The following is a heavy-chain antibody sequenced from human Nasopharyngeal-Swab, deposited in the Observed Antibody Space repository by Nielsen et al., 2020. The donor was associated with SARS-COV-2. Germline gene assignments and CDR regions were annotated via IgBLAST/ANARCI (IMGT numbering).Heavy chain of an antibody. Sequence: WMRQPPGKGLEWIGEINHSGSTNYNPSLKSRVTISVDTSKNQFSLKLSSVTAADTAVYYCARGPTQQLVRDYWGQGTLVTVSS. D-gene: IGHD6-13*01. V-gene: IGHV4-34*01. CDR3: ARGPTQQLVRDY. CDR2: INHSGST. J-gene: IGHJ4*02.